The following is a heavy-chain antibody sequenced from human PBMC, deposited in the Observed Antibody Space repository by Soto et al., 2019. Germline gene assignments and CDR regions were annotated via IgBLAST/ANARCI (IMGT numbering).Heavy chain of an antibody. CDR2: MHYSGKT. CDR3: ARQGPTTQGIPAAGIVY. CDR1: GGSISSDSYY. Sequence: QLQLQESGPGLVKPSETLSLTCTVSGGSISSDSYYWAWIRQPPGKGLEWIGSMHYSGKTYYNPSLKSRVTISVDTSRNHFSLKLTSVTAADTAVYYCARQGPTTQGIPAAGIVYWGQGTLVTVSP. D-gene: IGHD6-13*01. J-gene: IGHJ4*02. V-gene: IGHV4-39*01.